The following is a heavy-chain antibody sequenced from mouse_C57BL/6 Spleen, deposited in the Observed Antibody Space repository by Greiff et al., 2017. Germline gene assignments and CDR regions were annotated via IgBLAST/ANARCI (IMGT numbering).Heavy chain of an antibody. D-gene: IGHD1-1*01. CDR3: ARDYYGSSYVFDY. J-gene: IGHJ2*01. CDR1: GYAFTNYL. CDR2: INPGSGGT. Sequence: QVQLQQSGAELVRPGTSVKVSCKASGYAFTNYLIEWVKQRPGQGLEWIGVINPGSGGTNYNEKFKGKATLTADKSSSTAYMQLSSLTSEDSAVYCCARDYYGSSYVFDYWGQGTTLTVSS. V-gene: IGHV1-54*01.